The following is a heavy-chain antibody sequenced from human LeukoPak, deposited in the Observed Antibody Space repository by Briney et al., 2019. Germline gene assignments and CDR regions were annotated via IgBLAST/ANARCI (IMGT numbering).Heavy chain of an antibody. D-gene: IGHD6-6*01. V-gene: IGHV4-34*01. CDR1: GGSFSGYY. J-gene: IGHJ6*03. CDR2: INHSGST. Sequence: SGTLSLTCAVYGGSFSGYYWSWIRQPPGKGLEWIGEINHSGSTNYNPSLKSRVTISVDTSKNQFSLKLSSVTAADTAVYYCARVGGIAARRYYYYMDVWGKGTTVTVSS. CDR3: ARVGGIAARRYYYYMDV.